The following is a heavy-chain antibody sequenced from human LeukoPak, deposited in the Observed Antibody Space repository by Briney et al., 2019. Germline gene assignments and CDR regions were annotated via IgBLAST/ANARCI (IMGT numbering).Heavy chain of an antibody. CDR3: ARGWGYFDS. D-gene: IGHD7-27*01. Sequence: PSETLSLTCTVSGGSVSSYYLNWIRQPPGKGLEWIGYIYYSGSTNYSPSLKSRVTISVDTSKNQFSLKLSSVTAADTAVYYCARGWGYFDSWGQGTLVTVSS. V-gene: IGHV4-59*08. CDR1: GGSVSSYY. J-gene: IGHJ4*02. CDR2: IYYSGST.